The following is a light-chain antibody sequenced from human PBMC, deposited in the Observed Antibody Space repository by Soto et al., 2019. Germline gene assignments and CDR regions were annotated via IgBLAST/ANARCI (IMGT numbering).Light chain of an antibody. J-gene: IGKJ4*01. Sequence: EIVMTQSPVTLSVSPGERATLSCRASQSVSSNYFAWYPQKPGQAPKVLIYRASIRATGIPDRFTGSGSGTDFTLTISSLPPDDFATYYCQQYNSYYTFGGGTKVDI. CDR1: QSVSSN. V-gene: IGKV3D-15*01. CDR2: RAS. CDR3: QQYNSYYT.